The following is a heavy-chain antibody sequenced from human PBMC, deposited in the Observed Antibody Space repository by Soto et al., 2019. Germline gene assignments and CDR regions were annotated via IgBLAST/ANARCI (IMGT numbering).Heavy chain of an antibody. D-gene: IGHD3-10*01. CDR2: INHSGST. V-gene: IGHV4-34*01. Sequence: QVQLQQWGAGLLKPSETLSLTCAVYGGSFSGYYWSWIRQPPGKGLEWIGEINHSGSTNYNPSLKLRVTIPVDTTKNQFSLKLSSVAAADTAVYYCGGDLMVRGSTLYWGQGTLVTVSS. J-gene: IGHJ4*02. CDR1: GGSFSGYY. CDR3: GGDLMVRGSTLY.